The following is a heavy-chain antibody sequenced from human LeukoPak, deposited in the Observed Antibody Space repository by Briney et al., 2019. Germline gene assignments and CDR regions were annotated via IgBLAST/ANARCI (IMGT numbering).Heavy chain of an antibody. CDR1: GFTFSNAW. D-gene: IGHD2-15*01. Sequence: GGSLRLSCAASGFTFSNAWMSWVRQAPGKGLEWVGRIKSKTDGGTTDYAAPVKGRFTISRDDSKNTLYLQMNSLKTEDTAVYYCTTLLYYYYYYMDVWGKGTTVTVSS. CDR3: TTLLYYYYYYMDV. V-gene: IGHV3-15*01. J-gene: IGHJ6*03. CDR2: IKSKTDGGTT.